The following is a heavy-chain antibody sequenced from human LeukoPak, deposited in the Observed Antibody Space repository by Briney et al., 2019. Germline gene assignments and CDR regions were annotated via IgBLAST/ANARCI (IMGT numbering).Heavy chain of an antibody. V-gene: IGHV3-7*01. J-gene: IGHJ4*02. D-gene: IGHD3-9*01. Sequence: GGSLRLSCEASGFTLNSYWMSWVRQAPGKGLEWVANIKQGGSEKYYVDSVKGRFTISRDNAKNSLYLQMDSLRAEDTAVYYCARTSGTGWSYWGQGTLVTVSS. CDR1: GFTLNSYW. CDR2: IKQGGSEK. CDR3: ARTSGTGWSY.